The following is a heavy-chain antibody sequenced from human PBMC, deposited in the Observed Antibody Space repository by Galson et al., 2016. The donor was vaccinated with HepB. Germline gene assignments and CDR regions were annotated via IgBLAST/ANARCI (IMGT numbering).Heavy chain of an antibody. J-gene: IGHJ2*01. D-gene: IGHD6-13*01. Sequence: SLRLSCAASGFTFSTYSMNWVRQAPGKGLEWVSFISITSGYKYYADSLKGRVTISRDNAKNSLYLQMNSLRADDTAVYYCARPPEGYRRDFDLWGRGTLVTVSS. V-gene: IGHV3-21*01. CDR2: ISITSGYK. CDR3: ARPPEGYRRDFDL. CDR1: GFTFSTYS.